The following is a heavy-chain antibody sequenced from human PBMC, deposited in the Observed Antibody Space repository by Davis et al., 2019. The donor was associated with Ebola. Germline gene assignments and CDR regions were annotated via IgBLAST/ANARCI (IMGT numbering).Heavy chain of an antibody. Sequence: GESLKISCAASGFTFSSYGMHWVRQVPGKGLEWVAVIWYDGSNKFYADSVKGRFTISRDNSKNMLYLQMNSLRAEDTAVYYCARVSSHGDPDYWGQGTLVTVSS. D-gene: IGHD4-17*01. CDR1: GFTFSSYG. CDR3: ARVSSHGDPDY. CDR2: IWYDGSNK. J-gene: IGHJ4*02. V-gene: IGHV3-33*01.